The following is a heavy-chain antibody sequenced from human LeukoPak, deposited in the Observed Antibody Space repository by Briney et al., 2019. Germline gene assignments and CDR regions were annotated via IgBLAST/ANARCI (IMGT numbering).Heavy chain of an antibody. D-gene: IGHD1-1*01. V-gene: IGHV3-48*04. CDR2: ISSSGSSI. CDR1: GFTFSSYS. J-gene: IGHJ4*02. Sequence: GGSLRLSCAASGFTFSSYSMNWVRQAPGKGLEWVSYISSSGSSIHYADSVKGRFIISRDNAKNSLYLQMNSLRAEDTAVYYCAKSKSIAGTTPLDYWGQGTLVTVSS. CDR3: AKSKSIAGTTPLDY.